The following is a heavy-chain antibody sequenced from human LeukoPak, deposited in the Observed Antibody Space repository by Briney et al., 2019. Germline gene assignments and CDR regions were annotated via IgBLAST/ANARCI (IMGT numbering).Heavy chain of an antibody. J-gene: IGHJ4*02. CDR2: ITGSTRTT. V-gene: IGHV3-23*01. D-gene: IGHD2-15*01. Sequence: GGSLRLSCAASGFMFNAYGMSWVRQAPGKGLEWVSSITGSTRTTYYAESVKGRFTISRDNSKNTVFLQMNSLRAEDTAVYYCAKDQLNRFCSGGSCSVTHDYWGQGTLVTVSS. CDR1: GFMFNAYG. CDR3: AKDQLNRFCSGGSCSVTHDY.